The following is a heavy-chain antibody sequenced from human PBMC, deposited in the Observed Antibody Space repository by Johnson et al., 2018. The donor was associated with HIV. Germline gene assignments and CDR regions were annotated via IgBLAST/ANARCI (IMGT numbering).Heavy chain of an antibody. CDR1: GFTFSSYG. CDR3: ARVPTSSGYHDAFDI. CDR2: ISYDGSNK. Sequence: QVQLVESGGGVVQPGGSLRLSCAASGFTFSSYGMHWVRQAPGKGLEWVAVISYDGSNKYYADSVKGRFTISRDNSKNTLYLQMNSLRAEDTAVYYCARVPTSSGYHDAFDIWGQGTMVTVSS. D-gene: IGHD3-22*01. V-gene: IGHV3-30*19. J-gene: IGHJ3*02.